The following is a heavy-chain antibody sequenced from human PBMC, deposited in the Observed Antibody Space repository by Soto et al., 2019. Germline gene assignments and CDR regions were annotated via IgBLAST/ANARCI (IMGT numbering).Heavy chain of an antibody. J-gene: IGHJ6*02. CDR1: GYTFTGYY. CDR2: INPNSGGT. V-gene: IGHV1-2*02. Sequence: ASVKVSCKASGYTFTGYYMHWVRQAPGQGLEWMGWINPNSGGTNYAQKFQGRVTMTRDTSISTAYMELSRLRSDDTAVYYCARAYYDSSGYYPYYYYGMDVWGQGTTVTVSS. D-gene: IGHD3-22*01. CDR3: ARAYYDSSGYYPYYYYGMDV.